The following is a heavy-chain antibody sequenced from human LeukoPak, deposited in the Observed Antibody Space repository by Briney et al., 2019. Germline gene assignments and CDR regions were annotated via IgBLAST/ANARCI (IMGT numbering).Heavy chain of an antibody. J-gene: IGHJ5*02. V-gene: IGHV3-64D*06. D-gene: IGHD3-22*01. CDR3: VKDDSYYYDTSTYVA. CDR2: IGSNGGST. Sequence: PGGSLRLSCAASGFTFSRSAMRWVRQAPGKGLEYVSAIGSNGGSTYYADSVKGRFTISRDNSKDTLYLQMSSLRAEDTAVYHCVKDDSYYYDTSTYVAWGQGTLVTVSS. CDR1: GFTFSRSA.